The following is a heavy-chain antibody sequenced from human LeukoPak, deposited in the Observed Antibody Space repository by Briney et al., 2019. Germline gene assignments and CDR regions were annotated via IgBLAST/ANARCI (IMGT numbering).Heavy chain of an antibody. CDR1: GYTLTNYG. V-gene: IGHV7-4-1*02. D-gene: IGHD3-10*01. Sequence: GASVKVSCKTSGYTLTNYGINWVRQAPGQGLEWMGWINTNTGNPTYAQAFTGRHVFSLDTSVSTAYLQISSLKTEDTAVYYCARRFGWGRLDSWGQGTLVTVSS. CDR3: ARRFGWGRLDS. J-gene: IGHJ4*02. CDR2: INTNTGNP.